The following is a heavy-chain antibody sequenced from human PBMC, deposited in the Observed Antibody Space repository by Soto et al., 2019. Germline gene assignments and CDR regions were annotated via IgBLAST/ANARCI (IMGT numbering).Heavy chain of an antibody. D-gene: IGHD6-25*01. V-gene: IGHV1-8*01. CDR1: GYTFSTYD. CDR3: ARRKERSGPNYFGY. J-gene: IGHJ4*02. Sequence: ASVKVSCKTSGYTFSTYDINWVRQAPGQGLEWMGWMNPNTGNTGYAQKFRGRVTLTRNTSISTAYMELMSLKTEDTAVYFCARRKERSGPNYFGYWGQGTLVTVSS. CDR2: MNPNTGNT.